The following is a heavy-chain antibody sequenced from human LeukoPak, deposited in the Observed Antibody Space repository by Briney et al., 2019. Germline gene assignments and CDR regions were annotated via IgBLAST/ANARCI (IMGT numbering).Heavy chain of an antibody. Sequence: ASVKDSCKASAYTFTSYGISGVRQPPGQGLEWMGWISAYNGNTNYEQKLQGRVTMTTDTATSTAYMELRSLRSDDTAVYYCARRRDFWSGYRDYYYYYMDVWGKGTTVTVSS. CDR3: ARRRDFWSGYRDYYYYYMDV. CDR2: ISAYNGNT. CDR1: AYTFTSYG. V-gene: IGHV1-18*01. D-gene: IGHD3-3*01. J-gene: IGHJ6*03.